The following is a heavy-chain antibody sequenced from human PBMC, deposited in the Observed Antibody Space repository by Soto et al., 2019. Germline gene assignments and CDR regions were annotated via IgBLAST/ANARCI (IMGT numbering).Heavy chain of an antibody. J-gene: IGHJ4*02. CDR1: GYTFTSYG. D-gene: IGHD3-22*01. Sequence: ASVKVSCKASGYTFTSYGISWVRQAPGQGLEWMGWISAYNGNTNYAQKLQGRVTMTTDTSASTAYMELRSLRSDDTAVYYCARGGCYDSSGQPFDYWGRGTLVTVSS. CDR3: ARGGCYDSSGQPFDY. V-gene: IGHV1-18*01. CDR2: ISAYNGNT.